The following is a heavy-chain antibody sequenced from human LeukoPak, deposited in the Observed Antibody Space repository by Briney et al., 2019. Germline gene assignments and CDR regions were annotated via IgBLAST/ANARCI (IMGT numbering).Heavy chain of an antibody. CDR3: ARAPPSYSAFDI. J-gene: IGHJ3*02. V-gene: IGHV4-39*07. Sequence: PSETLSLTCTVSGGSISSSSCYWDWIRQPPGKGLEWIGSIYHSGGTYYNPSLKSRVTISVDTSKNQFSLKLSSVTAADTAVYYCARAPPSYSAFDIWGQGTMVTVSS. D-gene: IGHD2-21*01. CDR1: GGSISSSSCY. CDR2: IYHSGGT.